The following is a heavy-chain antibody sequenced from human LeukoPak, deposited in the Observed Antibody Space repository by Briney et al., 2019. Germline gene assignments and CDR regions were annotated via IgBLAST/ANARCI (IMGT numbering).Heavy chain of an antibody. D-gene: IGHD3-22*01. V-gene: IGHV1-69*04. Sequence: SVKVSCKASGGTFSRYAISWVRQAPGQGLEWMGRIIPILGIANYAQKFQGRVTITADKSTSTAYMELSSLRSEDTAVYYCARDEEVSGYYYWGQGTLVTVSS. CDR2: IIPILGIA. CDR1: GGTFSRYA. J-gene: IGHJ4*02. CDR3: ARDEEVSGYYY.